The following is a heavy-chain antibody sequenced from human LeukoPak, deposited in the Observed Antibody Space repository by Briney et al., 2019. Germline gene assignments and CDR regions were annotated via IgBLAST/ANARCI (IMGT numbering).Heavy chain of an antibody. V-gene: IGHV3-53*01. CDR1: GFTVSSNY. Sequence: GGSLRLSCAASGFTVSSNYMSWVRQAPGKGLEWVSVIYSGGSTYYADSVKGRFTISRDNSKNTLYLQMNSLRAEDTAVYYCARGLVMVATISANAFDIWGQGTMVTVSS. D-gene: IGHD5-24*01. CDR3: ARGLVMVATISANAFDI. CDR2: IYSGGST. J-gene: IGHJ3*02.